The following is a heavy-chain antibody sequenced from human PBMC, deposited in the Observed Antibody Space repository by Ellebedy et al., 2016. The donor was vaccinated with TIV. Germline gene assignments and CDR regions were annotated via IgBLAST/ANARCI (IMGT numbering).Heavy chain of an antibody. CDR2: INPNSGGT. D-gene: IGHD2-2*02. Sequence: ASVKVSXKASGYTFTGYYMHWVRQAPGQGLEWMGWINPNSGGTNYAQKFQGRVTMTRDTSISTAYMELSRLRSDDTAVYYCARWGCSSTSCYKEYYFDYWGQGTLVTVSS. V-gene: IGHV1-2*02. CDR3: ARWGCSSTSCYKEYYFDY. J-gene: IGHJ4*02. CDR1: GYTFTGYY.